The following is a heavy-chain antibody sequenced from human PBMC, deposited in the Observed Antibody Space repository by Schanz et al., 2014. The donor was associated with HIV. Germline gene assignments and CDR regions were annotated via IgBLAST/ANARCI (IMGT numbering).Heavy chain of an antibody. J-gene: IGHJ1*01. D-gene: IGHD2-15*01. V-gene: IGHV1-69*01. CDR1: GYTFTSYY. Sequence: QVQLVQSGAEVKKPGASVKLSCKASGYTFTSYYVHWVRQAPGQGLEWMGGLIPIFGTPNYAQKFQGRVTIPAGESTDTAYMELRSLGSEDTAMYYCARGNLAWCGGGSCYTRFQFFQVWGQGTLITVSS. CDR3: ARGNLAWCGGGSCYTRFQFFQV. CDR2: LIPIFGTP.